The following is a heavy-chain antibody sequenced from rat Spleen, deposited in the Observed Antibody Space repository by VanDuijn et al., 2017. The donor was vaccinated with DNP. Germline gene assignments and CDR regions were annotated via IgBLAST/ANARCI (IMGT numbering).Heavy chain of an antibody. CDR1: GFTFNYFW. CDR3: TRVGDYHDGGDGDVLDV. V-gene: IGHV5-31*01. D-gene: IGHD1-12*02. J-gene: IGHJ4*01. Sequence: EVQLVESGGDLVQPGGSLKLSCVASGFTFNYFWMAWVRQVPGKGLEWIASITGGGGTTSYPDSVKGRFTISRDDARNTLSLQMNSLRSEDTATYYCTRVGDYHDGGDGDVLDVWGQGTSVIVSS. CDR2: ITGGGGTT.